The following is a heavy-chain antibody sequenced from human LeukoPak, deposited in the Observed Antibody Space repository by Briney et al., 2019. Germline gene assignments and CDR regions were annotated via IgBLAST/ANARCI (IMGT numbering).Heavy chain of an antibody. V-gene: IGHV3-23*01. Sequence: GGSLRLSCAASGFTFSSYAMSWVRQAPGKGLEWVSAISGSGGSTYYADSVKGRFTISRDNAKNSLYLQMNSLRAEDTAVYYCARPTTIFGGSFDYWGQGTLVTVSS. J-gene: IGHJ4*02. CDR3: ARPTTIFGGSFDY. CDR1: GFTFSSYA. CDR2: ISGSGGST. D-gene: IGHD3-3*01.